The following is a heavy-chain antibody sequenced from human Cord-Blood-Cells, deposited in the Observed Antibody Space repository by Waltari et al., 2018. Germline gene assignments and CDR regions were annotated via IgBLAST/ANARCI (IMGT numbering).Heavy chain of an antibody. Sequence: QAPGKGLEWVSSISSSSSYIYYADSVKGRFTISRDNAKNSLYLQMNSLRAEDTAVYYCARPLYCGGDCYYYGMDVWGQGTTVTVSS. CDR2: ISSSSSYI. J-gene: IGHJ6*02. CDR3: ARPLYCGGDCYYYGMDV. D-gene: IGHD2-21*01. V-gene: IGHV3-21*01.